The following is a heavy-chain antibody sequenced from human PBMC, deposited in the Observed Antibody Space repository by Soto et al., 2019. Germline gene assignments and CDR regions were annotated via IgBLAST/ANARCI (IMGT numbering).Heavy chain of an antibody. CDR2: ISSSSYI. CDR3: ARDDCSSTSCYPQNWFDP. CDR1: GFTFSSYS. Sequence: GGSLRLSCAASGFTFSSYSMNWVRQAPGKGLEWVSSISSSSYIYYADSVKGRFTISRDNAKNSLYLQMNSLRAEDTAVYYCARDDCSSTSCYPQNWFDPWGQGTLVTVSS. V-gene: IGHV3-21*01. D-gene: IGHD2-2*01. J-gene: IGHJ5*02.